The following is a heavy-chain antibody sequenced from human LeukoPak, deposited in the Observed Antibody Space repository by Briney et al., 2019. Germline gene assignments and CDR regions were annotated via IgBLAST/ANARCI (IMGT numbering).Heavy chain of an antibody. Sequence: ASVKVSCKASGGTFSSYAISWVRQAPGQGLEWMGGIIPIFGTANYAQKFQGRVTITADESTSTAYMELSSLRSEDTAVYYCARVLRPDSYYFDYWGQGTLVTVSS. V-gene: IGHV1-69*13. CDR1: GGTFSSYA. J-gene: IGHJ4*02. CDR2: IIPIFGTA. CDR3: ARVLRPDSYYFDY. D-gene: IGHD1-14*01.